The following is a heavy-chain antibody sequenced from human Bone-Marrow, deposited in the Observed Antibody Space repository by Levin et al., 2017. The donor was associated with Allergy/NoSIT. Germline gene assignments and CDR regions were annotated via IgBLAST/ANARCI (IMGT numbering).Heavy chain of an antibody. Sequence: PGGSLRLSCAASGFSFSTYTMNWVRQAPGKGLEWVSSISPTGSFRYYADSVNGRFTVSRDDAKNSLYLQMTNLRAEDTAVYYCARDSPDNSGWYCLDSWGQGTLVTVSS. V-gene: IGHV3-21*01. D-gene: IGHD6-19*01. CDR3: ARDSPDNSGWYCLDS. J-gene: IGHJ4*02. CDR2: ISPTGSFR. CDR1: GFSFSTYT.